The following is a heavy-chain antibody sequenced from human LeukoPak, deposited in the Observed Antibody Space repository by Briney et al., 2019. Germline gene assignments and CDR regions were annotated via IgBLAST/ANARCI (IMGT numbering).Heavy chain of an antibody. D-gene: IGHD5-12*01. Sequence: GSSVKVSCKASGGTFSSYAISWVRQAPGQGLEWMGRIIPTLGIANYAQKFQGRVTITADKSTSTAYMELSSLRSEDTAVYYCARGYSGSYYYGMDVWGQGTTVTVSS. CDR1: GGTFSSYA. CDR2: IIPTLGIA. CDR3: ARGYSGSYYYGMDV. J-gene: IGHJ6*02. V-gene: IGHV1-69*04.